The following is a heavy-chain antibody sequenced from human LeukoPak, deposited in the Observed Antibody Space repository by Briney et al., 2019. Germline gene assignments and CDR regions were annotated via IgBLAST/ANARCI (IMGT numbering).Heavy chain of an antibody. CDR3: ARDRFVGVVPAAYDY. Sequence: ASVKVSCKASRYTFTGYYMHWVRQAPGQGLEWMGWINPNSGGTNYAQKFQGRVTMTRDTSISTAYMELSRLRSDDTAVYYCARDRFVGVVPAAYDYWGQGTLVTVSS. V-gene: IGHV1-2*02. CDR1: RYTFTGYY. D-gene: IGHD2-2*01. CDR2: INPNSGGT. J-gene: IGHJ4*02.